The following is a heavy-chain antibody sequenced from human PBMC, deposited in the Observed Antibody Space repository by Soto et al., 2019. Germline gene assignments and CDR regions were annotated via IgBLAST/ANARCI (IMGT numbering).Heavy chain of an antibody. CDR3: ARVNVREYYDFLSGYSYYYYYMDV. CDR1: GYTFTSYD. V-gene: IGHV1-8*01. CDR2: MNPNSGNT. D-gene: IGHD3-3*01. Sequence: ASVKVSCKASGYTFTSYDINWVRQATGQGLEWMGWMNPNSGNTGYAQKFQGRVTMTRNTSISTAYMELSSLRSEDTAVYYCARVNVREYYDFLSGYSYYYYYMDVSGKGTTVTVSS. J-gene: IGHJ6*03.